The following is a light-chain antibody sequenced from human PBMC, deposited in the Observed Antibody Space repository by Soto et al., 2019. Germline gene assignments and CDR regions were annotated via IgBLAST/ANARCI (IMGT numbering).Light chain of an antibody. CDR3: CSYAGSSTWV. J-gene: IGLJ3*02. CDR1: SSDVGSYTL. Sequence: QSALTQPASVSGSPGQSITISCTGTSSDVGSYTLVSWYQHHPGKAPKLMIYEGSKRPSGVSNRFSGSKSGNTASLTISGLQAEDAADYYCCSYAGSSTWVFGGGTKLTVL. CDR2: EGS. V-gene: IGLV2-23*01.